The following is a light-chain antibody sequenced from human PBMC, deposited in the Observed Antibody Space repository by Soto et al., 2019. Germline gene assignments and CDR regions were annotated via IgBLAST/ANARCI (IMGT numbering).Light chain of an antibody. V-gene: IGKV3-20*01. J-gene: IGKJ1*01. CDR1: QSISSSY. Sequence: EIVLTQSPGTLSLSPGERATLSCRASQSISSSYLAWYQQKPGQAPRLLIYAASSRATGIPDRFSGSGSGTDFTLTISRLEPEDVSVYYCQQYNNWPPWTFGQGTKVEIK. CDR2: AAS. CDR3: QQYNNWPPWT.